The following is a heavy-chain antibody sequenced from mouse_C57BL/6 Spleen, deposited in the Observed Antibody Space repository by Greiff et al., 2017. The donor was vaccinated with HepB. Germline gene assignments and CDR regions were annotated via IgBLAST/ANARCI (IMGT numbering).Heavy chain of an antibody. J-gene: IGHJ2*01. CDR1: GYAFSSSW. D-gene: IGHD2-5*01. V-gene: IGHV1-82*01. CDR3: ASYSNFFDY. CDR2: LYPGDGDT. Sequence: VQLQQSGPELVKPGASVKISCKASGYAFSSSWMNWVKQRPGKGLEWIGRLYPGDGDTNYNGKFKGKATLTADKSSSTAYMQLSSLTSEDSAVYFCASYSNFFDYWGQGTTLTVSS.